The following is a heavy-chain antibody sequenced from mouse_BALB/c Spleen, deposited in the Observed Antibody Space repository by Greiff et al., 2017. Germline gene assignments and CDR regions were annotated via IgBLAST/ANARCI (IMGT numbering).Heavy chain of an antibody. D-gene: IGHD1-1*01. CDR3: AALGSRRFDY. CDR2: INPSNGRT. Sequence: QVQLQQPGAELVKPGASVKLSCKASGYTFTSYWMHWVKQRPGQGLEWIGEINPSNGRTNYNEKFKSTATLTVDKSSSTAYMQLSSLTSEYSAVYYCAALGSRRFDYWGQGTTLTVSS. V-gene: IGHV1S81*02. CDR1: GYTFTSYW. J-gene: IGHJ2*01.